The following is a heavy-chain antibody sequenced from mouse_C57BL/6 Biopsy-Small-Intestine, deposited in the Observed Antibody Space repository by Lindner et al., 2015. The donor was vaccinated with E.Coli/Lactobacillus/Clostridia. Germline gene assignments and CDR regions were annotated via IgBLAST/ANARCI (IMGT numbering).Heavy chain of an antibody. V-gene: IGHV1-7*01. D-gene: IGHD1-1*01. CDR2: INPSSGYT. Sequence: VQLQESGAELAKPGASVKMSCKASGYIFTTYWMNWVKQRPGQGLEWIGYINPSSGYTEYNQKFKDKATLTADKSSSTTYMQLSSLTSEDSAVYYCARNYYDGSTYYFDYWGQGTTLTVSS. J-gene: IGHJ2*01. CDR1: GYIFTTYW. CDR3: ARNYYDGSTYYFDY.